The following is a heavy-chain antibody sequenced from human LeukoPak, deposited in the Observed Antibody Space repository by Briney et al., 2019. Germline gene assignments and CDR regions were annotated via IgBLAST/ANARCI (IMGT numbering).Heavy chain of an antibody. Sequence: PSETLSLTCTVSSGSISSYYWSWIRQPPGKGLEWIGYIYYSGSTNYNPSLKSRVTISVDTSKNQFSLKLSSVTAADTAVYYCARYRVTMVRGVISEYNWFDPWGQGTLVTVSS. CDR1: SGSISSYY. V-gene: IGHV4-59*01. CDR3: ARYRVTMVRGVISEYNWFDP. J-gene: IGHJ5*02. CDR2: IYYSGST. D-gene: IGHD3-10*01.